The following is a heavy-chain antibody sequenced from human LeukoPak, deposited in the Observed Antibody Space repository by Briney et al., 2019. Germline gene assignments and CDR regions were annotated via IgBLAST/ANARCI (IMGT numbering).Heavy chain of an antibody. J-gene: IGHJ5*02. CDR1: GASISSHY. D-gene: IGHD1-26*01. V-gene: IGHV4-59*11. CDR2: IYDRGST. CDR3: AKIEVGSFDP. Sequence: PSETLSLTCTVTGASISSHYWCWIRQTPGTGLEWIGYIYDRGSTTYNPSLKSRVSISVDTSRNQFSLNLRSVTAADTAVYYCAKIEVGSFDPWGKGTPVTVSS.